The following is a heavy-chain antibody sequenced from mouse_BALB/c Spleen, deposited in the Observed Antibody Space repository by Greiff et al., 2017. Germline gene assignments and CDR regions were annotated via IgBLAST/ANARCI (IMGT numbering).Heavy chain of an antibody. CDR1: GYSITSGYY. D-gene: IGHD1-1*01. V-gene: IGHV3-6*02. J-gene: IGHJ2*01. Sequence: EVQLVESGPGLVKPSQSLSLTCSVTGYSITSGYYWNWIRQFPGNKLEWMGYISYDGSNNYNPSLKNRISITRDTSKNQFFLKLNSVTTEDTATYYCAREDYGSFDDWGQGTTLTVSS. CDR2: ISYDGSN. CDR3: AREDYGSFDD.